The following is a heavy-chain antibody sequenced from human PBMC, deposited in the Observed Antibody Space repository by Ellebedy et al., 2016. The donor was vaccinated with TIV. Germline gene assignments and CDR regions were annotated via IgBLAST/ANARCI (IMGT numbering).Heavy chain of an antibody. CDR2: ISSSGSTT. D-gene: IGHD3-10*01. CDR3: AKDRGNYGGAPYNGMDI. Sequence: GGSLRLSCEGSGFTFTDYEFNWVRQAPGRGLEWLSYISSSGSTTFYADSVKGRFTISRDNSKNTLYLQMNSLRAEDTAVYYCAKDRGNYGGAPYNGMDIWGQGTTVTVSS. J-gene: IGHJ6*02. CDR1: GFTFTDYE. V-gene: IGHV3-48*03.